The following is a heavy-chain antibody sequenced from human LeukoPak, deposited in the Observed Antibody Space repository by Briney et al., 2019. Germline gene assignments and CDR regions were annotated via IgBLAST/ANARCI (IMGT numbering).Heavy chain of an antibody. CDR1: GYSFTSYW. CDR2: IYPGDSDT. V-gene: IGHV5-51*01. J-gene: IGHJ4*02. D-gene: IGHD2-15*01. Sequence: GESLKISCKGSGYSFTSYWIGWVRHMPGKGLEWMAIIYPGDSDTRYSPSFQGQVTISADKSISTAYLQWSSLKASDTAMYYCARRGYCSGGYCYSRGGYFDYWGQGTLVTVSS. CDR3: ARRGYCSGGYCYSRGGYFDY.